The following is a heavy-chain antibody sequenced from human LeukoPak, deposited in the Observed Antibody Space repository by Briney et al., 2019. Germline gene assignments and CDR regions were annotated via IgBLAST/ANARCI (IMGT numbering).Heavy chain of an antibody. CDR3: ARGGGLDV. Sequence: PPGGSLRLSCAASGFTFSSYWMSWVRQAPGKGLEWVANIKQDGSEKYYVDSVKGRFTISRDNAKNSLYLQMSNLRAEDTAVYFCARGGGLDVWGQGATVTVSS. V-gene: IGHV3-7*03. J-gene: IGHJ6*02. CDR2: IKQDGSEK. CDR1: GFTFSSYW. D-gene: IGHD3-16*01.